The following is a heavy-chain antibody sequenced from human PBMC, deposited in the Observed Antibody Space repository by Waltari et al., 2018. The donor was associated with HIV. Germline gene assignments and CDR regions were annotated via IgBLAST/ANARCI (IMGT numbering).Heavy chain of an antibody. CDR2: ISSDGSTT. J-gene: IGHJ3*02. CDR1: GFTFGSYG. D-gene: IGHD4-17*01. CDR3: ARENTMTYYDALDI. Sequence: EVQLLESGGGVFQPGGSLRLSCAASGFTFGSYGLPWVRQAPGKGLVWVSCISSDGSTTNYADSVKGRLTISRDNAKNTLYLQMNSLRADDTAVYYCARENTMTYYDALDIWGQGTMVTVSS. V-gene: IGHV3-74*01.